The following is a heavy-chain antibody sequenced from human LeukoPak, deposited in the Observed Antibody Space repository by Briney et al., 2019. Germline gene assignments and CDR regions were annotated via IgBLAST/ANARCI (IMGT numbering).Heavy chain of an antibody. J-gene: IGHJ4*02. V-gene: IGHV3-9*01. CDR2: ISWNSGSI. Sequence: PGGSLRLSCAASGFTFDDYAMHWVRQAPGKGLEWVSGISWNSGSIGYADSVKGRFTISRDTSKNTVYLQVNSLRAEDTAVYYCVGATGFAYWGQGTLVTVSS. CDR3: VGATGFAY. CDR1: GFTFDDYA. D-gene: IGHD1-26*01.